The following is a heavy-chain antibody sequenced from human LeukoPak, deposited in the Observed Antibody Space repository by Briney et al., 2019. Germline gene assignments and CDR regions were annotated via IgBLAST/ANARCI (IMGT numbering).Heavy chain of an antibody. CDR1: GGSISSYY. D-gene: IGHD5-12*01. CDR2: ISYSGST. J-gene: IGHJ5*02. CDR3: ARGGSGYDWFDP. V-gene: IGHV4-59*01. Sequence: SETLSLTCTVSGGSISSYYWSWIRQPPGKGLEWIGYISYSGSTNYSPPLKNRVTISVDTSKNQFSLRLSSVTAADTAVYYCARGGSGYDWFDPWGQGTLVTVSS.